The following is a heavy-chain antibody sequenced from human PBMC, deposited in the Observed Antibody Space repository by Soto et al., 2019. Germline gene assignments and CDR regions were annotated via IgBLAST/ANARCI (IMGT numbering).Heavy chain of an antibody. J-gene: IGHJ4*02. D-gene: IGHD1-26*01. CDR2: TRQDGSNT. Sequence: QVQLVESGGGVVKPGRSLRLSCAASGFTFSGYGMHWVRQAPAKGLVWVAITRQDGSNTYYADSVRGRFTISRDNSKKTLYLQMDSLRAEDTAVYYCARDGVGATTFFGYFDYWGQGTLVTVSS. CDR3: ARDGVGATTFFGYFDY. V-gene: IGHV3-33*01. CDR1: GFTFSGYG.